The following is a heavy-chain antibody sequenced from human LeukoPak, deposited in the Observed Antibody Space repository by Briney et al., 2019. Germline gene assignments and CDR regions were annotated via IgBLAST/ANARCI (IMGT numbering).Heavy chain of an antibody. V-gene: IGHV1-69*05. Sequence: SVKVSCKASGGTFSSYAISWVRQAPGQGLERMGGIIPIFGTANYAQKFQGRVTITTDESTSTAYMELSSLRSQDTAVYYCARGHDDSSGYFDYWGQGTLVTVSS. J-gene: IGHJ4*02. CDR1: GGTFSSYA. CDR3: ARGHDDSSGYFDY. CDR2: IIPIFGTA. D-gene: IGHD3-22*01.